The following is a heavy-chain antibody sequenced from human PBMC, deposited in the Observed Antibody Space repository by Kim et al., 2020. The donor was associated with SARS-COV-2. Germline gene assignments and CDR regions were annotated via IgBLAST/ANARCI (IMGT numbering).Heavy chain of an antibody. CDR3: ARDGIYSGSYYGVDY. D-gene: IGHD1-26*01. V-gene: IGHV4-59*01. J-gene: IGHJ4*02. Sequence: NPSVKSRVTISLDTSKNQFSLELTSVTAADTAIYYCARDGIYSGSYYGVDYWGQGTLVTVSS.